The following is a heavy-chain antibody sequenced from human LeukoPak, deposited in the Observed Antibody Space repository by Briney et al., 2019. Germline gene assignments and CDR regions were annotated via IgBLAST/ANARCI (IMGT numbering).Heavy chain of an antibody. CDR2: ISDRGDST. CDR1: GFSLTTYA. CDR3: ARPDYYDSSACDY. D-gene: IGHD3-22*01. V-gene: IGHV3-23*01. Sequence: SGGSLRLSCAASGFSLTTYAMGWVRQAPGKGLEWVSVISDRGDSTYYADSAKGRFTISRDSSKNTLYLQMNSLGGEDTAVYYCARPDYYDSSACDYWGQGTLVTVSS. J-gene: IGHJ4*02.